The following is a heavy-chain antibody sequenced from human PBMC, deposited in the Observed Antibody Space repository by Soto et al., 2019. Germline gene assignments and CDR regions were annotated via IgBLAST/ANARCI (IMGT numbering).Heavy chain of an antibody. CDR3: ARDEEITMAEGFDP. CDR2: INAGNGNT. Sequence: ASVKVSCKASGYTFTSYAMHWVRQAPGQRLEWMGWINAGNGNTKYSQKFQGRVTITRDTSASTAYMELSSLRSEDTAVYYCARDEEITMAEGFDPWGQGTLVTVSS. J-gene: IGHJ5*02. CDR1: GYTFTSYA. V-gene: IGHV1-3*01. D-gene: IGHD3-10*01.